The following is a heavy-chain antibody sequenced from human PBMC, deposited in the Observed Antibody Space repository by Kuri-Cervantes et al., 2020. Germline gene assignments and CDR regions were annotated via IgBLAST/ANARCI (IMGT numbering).Heavy chain of an antibody. CDR3: ARARSNFGSGSYVDY. J-gene: IGHJ4*02. CDR1: GFTFSNYY. V-gene: IGHV3-48*01. Sequence: GGSLRLSCAASGFTFSNYYMNWVRQAPGKGLEWVSSISGSSSTIHYADSVKGRFTISRDNSKNTLSLQMNSLRAEDTAVYYCARARSNFGSGSYVDYWGQGTLVTVSS. CDR2: ISGSSSTI. D-gene: IGHD3-10*01.